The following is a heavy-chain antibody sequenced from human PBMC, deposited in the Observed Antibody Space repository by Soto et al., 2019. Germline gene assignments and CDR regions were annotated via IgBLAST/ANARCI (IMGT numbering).Heavy chain of an antibody. Sequence: QITLKESGPTLVKPTQTLTLTCTFSGFSLSTTGMGVGWIRQPPGKALEWLALISWDADKHYSPSLKSRLTVTWDTSTNQLVLTMTIMDPVDTATYYCAHRRGTGDFDYWGQGTLVTVSS. V-gene: IGHV2-5*02. J-gene: IGHJ4*02. CDR3: AHRRGTGDFDY. D-gene: IGHD7-27*01. CDR1: GFSLSTTGMG. CDR2: ISWDADK.